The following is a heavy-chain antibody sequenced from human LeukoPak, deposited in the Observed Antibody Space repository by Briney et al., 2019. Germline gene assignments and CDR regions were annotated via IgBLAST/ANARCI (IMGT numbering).Heavy chain of an antibody. CDR3: AGGQGWHFDL. CDR1: GFTFSSYG. J-gene: IGHJ2*01. D-gene: IGHD2-15*01. V-gene: IGHV3-7*01. Sequence: PGGSLRLSCAASGFTFSSYGMHWVRQAPGKGLEWVADIKPDGSEEHYVASVRGRFTISRDNAKTSLYLQMNSLRGEDTAVYYCAGGQGWHFDLWXXGTXIXVSS. CDR2: IKPDGSEE.